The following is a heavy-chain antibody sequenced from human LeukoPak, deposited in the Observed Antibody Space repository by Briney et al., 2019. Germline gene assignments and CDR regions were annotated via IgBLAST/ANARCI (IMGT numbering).Heavy chain of an antibody. CDR1: GFTFSSYG. D-gene: IGHD2-2*01. V-gene: IGHV3-33*01. Sequence: GGSLRLSCAASGFTFSSYGMHWVRQAPGKGLEWVAVIWYDGSNKYYADSVKGRFTISRDNSKNTLYLQMNSLRAGDTAVYYCARVHCSSTSCPYPYYYYGMDVWGKGTTVTVSS. CDR2: IWYDGSNK. J-gene: IGHJ6*04. CDR3: ARVHCSSTSCPYPYYYYGMDV.